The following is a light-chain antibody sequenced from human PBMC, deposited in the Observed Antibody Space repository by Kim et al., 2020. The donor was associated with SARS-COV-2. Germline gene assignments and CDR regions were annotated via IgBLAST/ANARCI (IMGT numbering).Light chain of an antibody. CDR1: SPKTGSNH. V-gene: IGLV1-47*01. CDR2: RNN. J-gene: IGLJ2*01. CDR3: AAWDNSPVV. Sequence: ELTQPPSASGTPGKRATISCSGSSPKTGSNHLYWYQPLPGTALNLPSYRNNHRPSGVPDRFSGSKHGTSPPLTIRGPRSEAEAYYYWAAWDNSPVVFG.